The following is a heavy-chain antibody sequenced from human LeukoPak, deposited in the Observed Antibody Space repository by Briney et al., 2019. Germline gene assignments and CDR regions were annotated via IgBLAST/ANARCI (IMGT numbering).Heavy chain of an antibody. V-gene: IGHV4-30-2*01. D-gene: IGHD6-19*01. J-gene: IGHJ4*02. CDR3: AREAVSGWYDYFDS. Sequence: SETLSLTCTVSGGSISSGGYYWSWIRQPPGKGLEWIGYIYHSGSTYYNPSLKSRVTISVDRSKNQFSLKLSSVTAADTAVYYCAREAVSGWYDYFDSWGQGTLVTVSS. CDR1: GGSISSGGYY. CDR2: IYHSGST.